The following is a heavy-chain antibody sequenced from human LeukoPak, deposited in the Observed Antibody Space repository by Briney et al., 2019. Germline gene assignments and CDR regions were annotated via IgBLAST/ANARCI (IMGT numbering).Heavy chain of an antibody. CDR1: GGSISSSSHY. D-gene: IGHD4-23*01. CDR3: ARHEAAPGGGYYGMDV. Sequence: KPSETLSLTCTVSGGSISSSSHYWGWIRQPPGKGLEWIGTTYYSGSTHYNSSLKSRITMSVDTSKNQVSLKLSSVTAADTAVYYCARHEAAPGGGYYGMDVWGQGTTVTVSS. J-gene: IGHJ6*01. CDR2: TYYSGST. V-gene: IGHV4-39*01.